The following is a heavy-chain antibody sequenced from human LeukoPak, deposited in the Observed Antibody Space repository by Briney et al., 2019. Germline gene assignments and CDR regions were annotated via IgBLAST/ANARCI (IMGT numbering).Heavy chain of an antibody. Sequence: GRSLRLSCAASGFTFSSYGMHWVRQAPGKGLEWVAVISYDGFNPYYADSVKGRFTISRDNSKNTLWLQMNSLRAEDTAVYYCAKVKEMYSSGSYYFDYWGQGTLVTVSS. V-gene: IGHV3-30*18. CDR1: GFTFSSYG. D-gene: IGHD6-19*01. J-gene: IGHJ4*02. CDR2: ISYDGFNP. CDR3: AKVKEMYSSGSYYFDY.